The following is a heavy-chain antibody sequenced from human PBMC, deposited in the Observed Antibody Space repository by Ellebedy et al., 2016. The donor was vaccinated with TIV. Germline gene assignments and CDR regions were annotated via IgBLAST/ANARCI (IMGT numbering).Heavy chain of an antibody. V-gene: IGHV3-30*18. CDR2: TSYDGSDK. CDR1: GFTFSNYD. J-gene: IGHJ4*02. Sequence: GGSLRLXCAGSGFTFSNYDIHWVRQAPGKGLEWVASTSYDGSDKYYADSVKGRFTISRDNFKNTLYLQMNSLIADDTAAYYCANGLDSSKLSAEFDYWGQGTLVTVSS. CDR3: ANGLDSSKLSAEFDY. D-gene: IGHD6-19*01.